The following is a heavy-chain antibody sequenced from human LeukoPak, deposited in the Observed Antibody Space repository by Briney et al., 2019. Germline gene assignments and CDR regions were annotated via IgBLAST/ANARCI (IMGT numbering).Heavy chain of an antibody. CDR2: INPNSGGT. V-gene: IGHV1-2*02. J-gene: IGHJ3*02. Sequence: GASVKVSCKASGYTFTGYYMHWVRQAPGQGLEWMGWINPNSGGTNYAQKFQGRVTMTRDTSISTAYMELSRLRSDDTAVYYCARAGLLWFGELLFDIWGQGTTVTVSS. CDR1: GYTFTGYY. CDR3: ARAGLLWFGELLFDI. D-gene: IGHD3-10*01.